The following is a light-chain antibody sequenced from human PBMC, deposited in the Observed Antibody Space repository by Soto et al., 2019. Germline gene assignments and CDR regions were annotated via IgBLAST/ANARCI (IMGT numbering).Light chain of an antibody. Sequence: QAVLTQPRSVSGSRGQSVTISCTGTSSDVGAYNYVSWYQQHPGKAPKLMTYDVSKRPSGVPGRFSGSKSGNTASLTISGLQAEDEADYYCCSYADNYSYVFGTGTKVTVL. J-gene: IGLJ1*01. CDR3: CSYADNYSYV. V-gene: IGLV2-11*01. CDR1: SSDVGAYNY. CDR2: DVS.